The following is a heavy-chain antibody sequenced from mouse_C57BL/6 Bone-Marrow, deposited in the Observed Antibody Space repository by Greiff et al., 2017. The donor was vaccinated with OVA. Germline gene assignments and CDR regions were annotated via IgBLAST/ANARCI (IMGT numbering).Heavy chain of an antibody. CDR2: IDPENGDT. Sequence: EVQLQQSGAELVRPGASVKLSCTASGFNIKDDYMHWVKQRPEQGLEWIGWIDPENGDTEYASKFQGKATITADTSSNTAYLQLSSLTSEDTAVYYCTPQPYYYAMDYWGQGTSVTVSS. J-gene: IGHJ4*01. CDR1: GFNIKDDY. CDR3: TPQPYYYAMDY. V-gene: IGHV14-4*01.